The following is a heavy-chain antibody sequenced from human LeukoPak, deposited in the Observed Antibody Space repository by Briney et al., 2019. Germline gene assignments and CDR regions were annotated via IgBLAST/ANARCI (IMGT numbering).Heavy chain of an antibody. CDR3: ARDRYSYGTMKFDY. V-gene: IGHV1-18*01. J-gene: IGHJ4*02. Sequence: ASVKVSCKASGYTFTSYGISWVRQAPGQGLEWMGWISAYNGNTNYAQKLQGRVTMTTDTSTSTAYMELRSLRSDDTAVYYCARDRYSYGTMKFDYWGQGTLVTVSS. CDR1: GYTFTSYG. CDR2: ISAYNGNT. D-gene: IGHD5-18*01.